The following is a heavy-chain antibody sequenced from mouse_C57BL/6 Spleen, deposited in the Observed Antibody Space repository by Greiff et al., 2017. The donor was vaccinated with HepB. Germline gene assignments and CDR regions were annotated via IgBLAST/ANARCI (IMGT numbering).Heavy chain of an antibody. D-gene: IGHD2-5*01. CDR2: IYPGDGDT. CDR1: GYAFSSSW. J-gene: IGHJ3*01. CDR3: ARRAYDSTPGFAD. Sequence: VQLQQSGPELVKPGASVKLSCKASGYAFSSSWMNWVKQRPGQGLEWIGRIYPGDGDTNYNGKFKGKATLTADKSSSTAYMQLSSLTSEDSAVYFCARRAYDSTPGFADWGQGTLVTVSA. V-gene: IGHV1-82*01.